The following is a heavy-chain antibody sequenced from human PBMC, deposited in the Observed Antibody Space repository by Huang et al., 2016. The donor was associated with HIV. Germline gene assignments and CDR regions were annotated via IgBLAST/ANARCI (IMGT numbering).Heavy chain of an antibody. CDR3: AKDREDSAYQLDY. J-gene: IGHJ4*02. D-gene: IGHD5-12*01. V-gene: IGHV3-30*18. CDR2: ISDDGSYQ. CDR1: GFTFSNYG. Sequence: QVQLVESGGGVVQPGRSLRLSCAASGFTFSNYGVHWVRQAPGKGLEGGAAISDDGSYQYYSDSVKGRFTISRDDAQNTLYLQMSSLRAEDTAVYFCAKDREDSAYQLDYWGQGTRVTVSS.